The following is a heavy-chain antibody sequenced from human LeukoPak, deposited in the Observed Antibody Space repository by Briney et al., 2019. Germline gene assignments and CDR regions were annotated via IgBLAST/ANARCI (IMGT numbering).Heavy chain of an antibody. V-gene: IGHV1-46*01. J-gene: IGHJ6*03. CDR2: INPSDGST. D-gene: IGHD4-17*01. CDR3: AREGSDYGDYEADYYYYYMDV. Sequence: ASVKVSCKASGYTFTNYYMHWVRQAPGQGLEWMGIINPSDGSTNYAQKLQGRVTMTTDTSTSTAYMELRSLRSDDTAVYYCAREGSDYGDYEADYYYYYMDVWGKGTTVTVSS. CDR1: GYTFTNYY.